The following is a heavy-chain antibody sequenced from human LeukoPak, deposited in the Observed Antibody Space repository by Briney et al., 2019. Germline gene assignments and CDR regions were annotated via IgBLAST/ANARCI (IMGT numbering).Heavy chain of an antibody. CDR3: ARAAIEVATRIGYYFDY. CDR1: GGSFSGYY. CDR2: INHSGST. D-gene: IGHD5-24*01. J-gene: IGHJ4*02. Sequence: SETLSLTCAVYGGSFSGYYWSWIRQPPGKGLEWIGEINHSGSTNYNPSLKSRVTMSVDTSKNQFSLKLSSVTAADTAVYYCARAAIEVATRIGYYFDYWGQGTLVTVSS. V-gene: IGHV4-34*01.